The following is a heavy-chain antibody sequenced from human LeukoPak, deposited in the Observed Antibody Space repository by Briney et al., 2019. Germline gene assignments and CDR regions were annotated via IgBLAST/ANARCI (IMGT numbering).Heavy chain of an antibody. CDR3: AKQQPSGNWFDP. D-gene: IGHD6-13*01. V-gene: IGHV4-38-2*02. CDR1: GYSISSGYY. CDR2: IYHSGNT. J-gene: IGHJ5*02. Sequence: SETLSLTCTVSGYSISSGYYWGWIRQPPGEGLEWIGSIYHSGNTYYNPSLKSRVTISVDTSKNQFSLNLSSVTAADTAVYYCAKQQPSGNWFDPWGQGTLVTVSS.